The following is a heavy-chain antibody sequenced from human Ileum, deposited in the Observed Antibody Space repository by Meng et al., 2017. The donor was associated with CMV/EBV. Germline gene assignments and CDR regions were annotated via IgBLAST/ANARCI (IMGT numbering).Heavy chain of an antibody. CDR1: GFTFRDYW. CDR2: INNDGNTA. V-gene: IGHV3-74*01. D-gene: IGHD4-17*01. J-gene: IGHJ4*02. CDR3: ARRYGDS. Sequence: GESLKISCAASGFTFRDYWMHWVRQSPGKGLVWVSRINNDGNTADYADSVKGRFTISRDNTKNTLYLQMNSLRAEDTAVYFCARRYGDSWGQGTPVTVSS.